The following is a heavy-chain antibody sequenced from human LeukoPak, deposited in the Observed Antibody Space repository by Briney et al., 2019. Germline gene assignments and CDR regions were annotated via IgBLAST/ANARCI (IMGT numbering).Heavy chain of an antibody. D-gene: IGHD2-21*02. Sequence: SETLSLTCTVSGGSVSSGSYYWSWIRQPPGKGLEWIGYIYYSGSTNYNPSLKSRVTISVDTSKNQFSLKLSSETAADTAVYYCARGSGEVVTAIPPHYFDYWGQGTLVTVSS. CDR3: ARGSGEVVTAIPPHYFDY. V-gene: IGHV4-61*01. CDR2: IYYSGST. J-gene: IGHJ4*02. CDR1: GGSVSSGSYY.